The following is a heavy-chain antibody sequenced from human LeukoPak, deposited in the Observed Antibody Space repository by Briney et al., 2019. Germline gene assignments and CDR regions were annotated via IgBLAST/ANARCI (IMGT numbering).Heavy chain of an antibody. V-gene: IGHV1-18*01. CDR2: ISAYIGNT. CDR3: ASTPIVVVPAAIPYYYYYGMDV. J-gene: IGHJ6*02. Sequence: GASVKVSCKASGYTFTSYGISWVRQAPGQGLEWMGWISAYIGNTNYAQKLQGRVTMTTDTSTSTAYMELRSLRSDDTAVYYCASTPIVVVPAAIPYYYYYGMDVWGQGTTVTVSS. D-gene: IGHD2-2*02. CDR1: GYTFTSYG.